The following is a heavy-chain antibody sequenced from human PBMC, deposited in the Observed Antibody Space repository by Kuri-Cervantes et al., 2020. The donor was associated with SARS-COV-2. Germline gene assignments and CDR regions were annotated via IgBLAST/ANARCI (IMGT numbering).Heavy chain of an antibody. CDR2: ISSSSSTI. CDR3: AVGGAAASNDYYMDV. D-gene: IGHD6-13*01. V-gene: IGHV3-48*01. CDR1: GFTFSSYS. J-gene: IGHJ6*03. Sequence: GESLKISCAASGFTFSSYSMNWVRQAPGKGLEWVSYISSSSSTIYYADSVKGRFTISRDNAKNTLYLQMNSLRAEDTAVYYCAVGGAAASNDYYMDVWGKGTTVTVSS.